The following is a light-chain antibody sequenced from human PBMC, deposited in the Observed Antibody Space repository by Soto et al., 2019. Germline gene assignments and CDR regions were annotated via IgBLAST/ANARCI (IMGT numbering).Light chain of an antibody. J-gene: IGLJ1*01. CDR3: ASYAGRSNYV. V-gene: IGLV2-8*01. CDR2: EVT. Sequence: QSALTQPPSASGSPGQSVIISCTGTSSDVGGYNYVSWYQQHPSKAPKLLIYEVTRRPSGVPDRFSGSKSGNTASLTVSGLQAEDEADYYCASYAGRSNYVFGTGTKLTVL. CDR1: SSDVGGYNY.